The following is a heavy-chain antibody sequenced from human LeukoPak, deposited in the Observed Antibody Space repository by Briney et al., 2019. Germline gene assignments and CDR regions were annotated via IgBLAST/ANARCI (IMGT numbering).Heavy chain of an antibody. J-gene: IGHJ4*02. Sequence: ASVKVSCKASGYTFTSYGISWVRQAPGQGLEWMGWMSGYNGNTNYAQKLQGRVTLTTDTSTSTGYMELRSLRSDDTAVYYCARDIYAAGIAAAAYPDYWGQGTLVTVSS. V-gene: IGHV1-18*01. CDR2: MSGYNGNT. CDR3: ARDIYAAGIAAAAYPDY. CDR1: GYTFTSYG. D-gene: IGHD6-13*01.